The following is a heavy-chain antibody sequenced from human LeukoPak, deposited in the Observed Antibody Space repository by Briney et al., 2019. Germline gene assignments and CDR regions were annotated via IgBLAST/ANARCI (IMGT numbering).Heavy chain of an antibody. CDR2: ISTSSYDI. D-gene: IGHD4-17*01. CDR3: AKISHDYGDSADY. J-gene: IGHJ4*02. CDR1: GFTFSSYS. Sequence: KTGGSLRLSCAASGFTFSSYSMNWVRQAPGKGLEWVSSISTSSYDIYYADSVKGRFTISRDNAKNSLYLQMNSLRAEDTAMYYCAKISHDYGDSADYWGQGTLVTVSS. V-gene: IGHV3-21*01.